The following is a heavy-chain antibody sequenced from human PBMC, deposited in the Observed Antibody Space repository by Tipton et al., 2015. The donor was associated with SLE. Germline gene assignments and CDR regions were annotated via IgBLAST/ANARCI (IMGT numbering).Heavy chain of an antibody. J-gene: IGHJ4*02. Sequence: TLSLTCAVYGRSFSSYYWSWIRQPPGKGLEWIGEINHGGVTNYNPSPKSRVTISLDASHNHLSLRLNSLTAADTAVYYCAINFVLEGLGDCGGEGSVGAVSS. V-gene: IGHV4-34*01. CDR1: GRSFSSYY. D-gene: IGHD3/OR15-3a*01. CDR2: INHGGVT. CDR3: AINFVLEGLGDC.